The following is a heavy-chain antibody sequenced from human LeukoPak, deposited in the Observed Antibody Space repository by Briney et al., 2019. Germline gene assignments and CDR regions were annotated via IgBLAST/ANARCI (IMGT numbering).Heavy chain of an antibody. D-gene: IGHD6-6*01. Sequence: GSLRLSCAASGFTFSNYWMSWVRQAPGKGLEWVANIKEDGTAKYYVESLKGRFTISRDNSKNSLYLQVSSLRVEDRAVYYCARIGYSSSSIDYWGQGTLVTVSS. J-gene: IGHJ4*02. CDR2: IKEDGTAK. V-gene: IGHV3-7*01. CDR3: ARIGYSSSSIDY. CDR1: GFTFSNYW.